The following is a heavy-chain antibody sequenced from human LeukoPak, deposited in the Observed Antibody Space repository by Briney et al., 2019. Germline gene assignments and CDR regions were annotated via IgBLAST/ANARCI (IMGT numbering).Heavy chain of an antibody. CDR2: MYTSGST. Sequence: GGSLRLSCAASGSTVSSNYMSWVRQAPGKGLEWFSIMYTSGSTYYADSVKGRFTISRDNSNNTLYLQMNSLRADDTAVYYCAKGDFDYWGQGTLVTVSS. CDR1: GSTVSSNY. CDR3: AKGDFDY. V-gene: IGHV3-53*01. J-gene: IGHJ4*02.